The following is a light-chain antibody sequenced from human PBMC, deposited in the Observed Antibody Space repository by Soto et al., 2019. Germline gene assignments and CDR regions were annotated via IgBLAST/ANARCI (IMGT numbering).Light chain of an antibody. Sequence: QSALTQPASVSGSPGQSITISCTGTSSDVGNYNLVSWYQQHPGKAPKLMIYEGSKRPSGVSNRFSGSKSGNTASLTISGLQAEDEADYYCCSYAGSNPLVFGGGTKLTV. CDR3: CSYAGSNPLV. CDR2: EGS. J-gene: IGLJ2*01. V-gene: IGLV2-23*01. CDR1: SSDVGNYNL.